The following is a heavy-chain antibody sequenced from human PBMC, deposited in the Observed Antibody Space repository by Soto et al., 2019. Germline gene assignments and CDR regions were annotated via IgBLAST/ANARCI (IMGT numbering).Heavy chain of an antibody. CDR1: GFTFSSYS. D-gene: IGHD2-21*02. CDR3: ARWGEHLLFAFAI. CDR2: ISSSSSTI. V-gene: IGHV3-48*04. J-gene: IGHJ3*02. Sequence: GGSLRLSCAASGFTFSSYSMNWVRQAPGKGLEWVSYISSSSSTIYYADSVKGRFTISRDNAKNTLYLQMNSLRAEDTAVYYCARWGEHLLFAFAISGQRTMVTVSS.